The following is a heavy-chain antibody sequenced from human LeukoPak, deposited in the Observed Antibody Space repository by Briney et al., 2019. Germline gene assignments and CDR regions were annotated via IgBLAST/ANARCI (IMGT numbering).Heavy chain of an antibody. CDR2: IYHSGST. J-gene: IGHJ4*02. V-gene: IGHV4-30-2*01. CDR3: ARKENVYYYFDY. Sequence: SQTLSLTCAVSGGSISSGGYSWSWIRQPPGKGLEWIGYIYHSGSTYYNPSLQSRVTMSVDTSKNQFSLKLSSVTAVDTAVYYCARKENVYYYFDYWGREPWSPSPQ. D-gene: IGHD3-10*01. CDR1: GGSISSGGYS.